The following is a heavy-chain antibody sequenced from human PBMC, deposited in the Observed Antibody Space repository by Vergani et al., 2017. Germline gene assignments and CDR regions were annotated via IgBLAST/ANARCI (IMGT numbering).Heavy chain of an antibody. CDR2: IIPILGIA. CDR1: GGTFSSYT. J-gene: IGHJ5*02. Sequence: QVQLVQSGAEVKKPGSSVKVSCKASGGTFSSYTISWVRQAPGQGLEWMGRIIPILGIANYAQKFQGRVTITADKSTSTAYMELSSLRSEDTAVYYCARDSPVRAHFDPWGQGTLVTVSS. D-gene: IGHD4-17*01. CDR3: ARDSPVRAHFDP. V-gene: IGHV1-69*09.